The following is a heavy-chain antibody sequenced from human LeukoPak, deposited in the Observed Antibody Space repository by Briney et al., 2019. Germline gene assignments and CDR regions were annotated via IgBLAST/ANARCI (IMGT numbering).Heavy chain of an antibody. CDR3: ARAGDSSGYYFFPYFDY. V-gene: IGHV4-39*07. CDR1: GGSIRTSSYY. J-gene: IGHJ4*02. D-gene: IGHD3-22*01. CDR2: MYYSGSI. Sequence: PSETLSLTCVVSGGSIRTSSYYWAWIRQPPGKGLEWIVSMYYSGSIYYNSSLKSRITVSADTSKNQFSLKLSSVTAADTAVYYCARAGDSSGYYFFPYFDYWGQGTLVTVSS.